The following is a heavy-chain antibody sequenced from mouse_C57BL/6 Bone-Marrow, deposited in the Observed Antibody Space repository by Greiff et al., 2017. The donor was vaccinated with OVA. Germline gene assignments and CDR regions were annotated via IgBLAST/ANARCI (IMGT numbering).Heavy chain of an antibody. D-gene: IGHD2-4*01. V-gene: IGHV2-4*01. CDR3: AKKGDYDGSFDY. Sequence: VKLVESGPGLVQPSQSLSITCTVSGFSLTSYGVHWVRQPPGKGLEWLGVIWSGGSTDYNAAFISRLSISKDNSKSQVFFKMNSLQADDTAIYYCAKKGDYDGSFDYWGQGTTLTVSS. CDR2: IWSGGST. CDR1: GFSLTSYG. J-gene: IGHJ2*01.